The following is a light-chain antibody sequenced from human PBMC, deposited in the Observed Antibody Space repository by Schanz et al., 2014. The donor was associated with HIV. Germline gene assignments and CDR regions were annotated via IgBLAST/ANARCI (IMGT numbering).Light chain of an antibody. CDR2: EVN. V-gene: IGLV2-23*02. CDR3: CSYAGSSTYVV. Sequence: QSALTQPASVSGSPGQSITISCTGTSTDIGSYDLVSWYQQHPGKAPKLMIYEVNKRPAGVPARFSGSKSGNTASLTVSGLQADDEADYYCCSYAGSSTYVVFGGGTKLTVL. CDR1: STDIGSYDL. J-gene: IGLJ2*01.